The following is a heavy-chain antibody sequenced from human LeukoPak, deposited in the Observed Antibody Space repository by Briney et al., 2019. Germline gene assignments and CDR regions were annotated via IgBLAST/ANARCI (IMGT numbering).Heavy chain of an antibody. Sequence: PGGSLRLSCAASGFTFSNAWMSWVRQAPGKGLEWVGRIKSNTDGGTTDYAAPVKGRFTISRDDSKTTLYLQMNSLITEDTAVYYCTRRHDYGDYLNWFDHWGQGTLVTVSS. J-gene: IGHJ5*02. CDR1: GFTFSNAW. CDR3: TRRHDYGDYLNWFDH. V-gene: IGHV3-15*01. D-gene: IGHD4-17*01. CDR2: IKSNTDGGTT.